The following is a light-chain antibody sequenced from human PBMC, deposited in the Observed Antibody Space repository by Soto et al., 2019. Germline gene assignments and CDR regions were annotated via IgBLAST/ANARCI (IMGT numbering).Light chain of an antibody. CDR2: NSN. Sequence: QSVLTQSPSASGTPGQRVTISCSGSSSNIGSNYVYWYQQLPGTAPKLLFYNSNQRPSGVPDRFSASKSGTSASLAISGLRSEDEADYFCATWDDSLSGVIFGGGTKVTVL. CDR1: SSNIGSNY. V-gene: IGLV1-47*01. CDR3: ATWDDSLSGVI. J-gene: IGLJ2*01.